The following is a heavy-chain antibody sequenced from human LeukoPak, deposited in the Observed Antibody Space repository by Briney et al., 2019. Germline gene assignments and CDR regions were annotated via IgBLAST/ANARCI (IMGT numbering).Heavy chain of an antibody. Sequence: PGGSLRLSCAASGFTFSTYWMHWVRQAPGKGLVWVSRINSDGSDTSYADSVKGRFTISRDNAKNSLYLQMNSLRAEDTAVYYCARDPGLPRSSWYDYWGQGTLVTVSS. V-gene: IGHV3-74*01. CDR3: ARDPGLPRSSWYDY. D-gene: IGHD6-13*01. CDR1: GFTFSTYW. J-gene: IGHJ4*02. CDR2: INSDGSDT.